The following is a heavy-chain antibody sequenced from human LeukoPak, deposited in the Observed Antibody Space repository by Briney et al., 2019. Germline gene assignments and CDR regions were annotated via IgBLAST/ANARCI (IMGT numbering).Heavy chain of an antibody. V-gene: IGHV3-53*04. Sequence: PGGSLRLSCAASGFTVSSNSMSWVRQAPGTGLEWVSVIYSGGSTDYADSAKGRFTISRHNSKNTLYLQMTSLTAEDTAVYYCARDGGSGSWDYWGQGTLVTVSS. CDR3: ARDGGSGSWDY. CDR1: GFTVSSNS. J-gene: IGHJ4*02. CDR2: IYSGGST. D-gene: IGHD3-10*01.